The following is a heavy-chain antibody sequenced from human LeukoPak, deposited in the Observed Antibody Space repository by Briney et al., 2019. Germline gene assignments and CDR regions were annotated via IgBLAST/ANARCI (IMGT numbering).Heavy chain of an antibody. CDR3: AKGPDNGLKWYFDL. D-gene: IGHD4-17*01. V-gene: IGHV3-21*04. CDR2: ISSSSSYI. J-gene: IGHJ2*01. CDR1: GFTFSSYS. Sequence: GGSLRLSCAASGFTFSSYSMNWVRQAPGKGLEWVSSISSSSSYIYYADSVKGRFTMSRDNSKNTLYLQMNSLRAEDTAVYYCAKGPDNGLKWYFDLWGRGTLVTVSS.